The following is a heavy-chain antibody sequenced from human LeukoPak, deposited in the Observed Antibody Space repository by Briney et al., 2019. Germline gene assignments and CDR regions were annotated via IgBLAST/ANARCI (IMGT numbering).Heavy chain of an antibody. V-gene: IGHV4-39*07. CDR1: GGSIGSSSYY. CDR2: MYYSGST. D-gene: IGHD4-11*01. CDR3: ARDTVTTYYYYMDV. Sequence: PSETLSLTCTVSGGSIGSSSYYWGWIRQPPGKGLEWIGSMYYSGSTYYSPSLKSRVTISVDTSKNQFSLKLSSVTAADTAVYYCARDTVTTYYYYMDVWGKGTTVTVSS. J-gene: IGHJ6*03.